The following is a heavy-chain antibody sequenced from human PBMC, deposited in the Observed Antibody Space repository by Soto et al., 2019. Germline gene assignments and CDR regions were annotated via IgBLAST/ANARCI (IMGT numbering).Heavy chain of an antibody. CDR1: GFTFSSYA. D-gene: IGHD2-2*01. J-gene: IGHJ6*02. Sequence: EVQLLESGGGLVQPGGSLRLSCAASGFTFSSYAMSWVRQATGKGLEWVSAISGSGGSTYYADSVKVRFTISRDNSKNTLYLQMNSLRAEDTAGYYCAKVVPRYYYYGMDVWGQGTTVTVSS. CDR2: ISGSGGST. V-gene: IGHV3-23*01. CDR3: AKVVPRYYYYGMDV.